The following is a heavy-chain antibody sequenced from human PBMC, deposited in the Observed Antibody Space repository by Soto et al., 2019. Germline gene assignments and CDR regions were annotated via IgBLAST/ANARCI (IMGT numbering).Heavy chain of an antibody. D-gene: IGHD6-13*01. V-gene: IGHV1-2*04. CDR3: ARDLAAAGTESDYYYGMDV. CDR1: GYTFTGYY. CDR2: INPNSGGT. J-gene: IGHJ6*02. Sequence: ASVKVSCKASGYTFTGYYMHWVRQAPGQGLEWMGWINPNSGGTNYAQKFQGWVTMTRDTSISTAYMELSRLRSDDTAVYYCARDLAAAGTESDYYYGMDVWGQGTTVTVSS.